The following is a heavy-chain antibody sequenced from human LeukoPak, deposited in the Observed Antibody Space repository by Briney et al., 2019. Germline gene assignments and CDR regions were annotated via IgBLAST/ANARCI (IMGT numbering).Heavy chain of an antibody. CDR3: ARGGGGSGRYYYNFMDV. V-gene: IGHV4-38-2*01. CDR2: FSHLGST. CDR1: IDSFSNYH. D-gene: IGHD3-16*01. J-gene: IGHJ6*04. Sequence: SETLSLTCAVYIDSFSNYHWNWIRQPPGKGLEWIGIFSHLGSTYFSPSLKSRVAILLDTSKNQFSLNLTSVTAADTAVYYCARGGGGSGRYYYNFMDVWGKGTTVTVSS.